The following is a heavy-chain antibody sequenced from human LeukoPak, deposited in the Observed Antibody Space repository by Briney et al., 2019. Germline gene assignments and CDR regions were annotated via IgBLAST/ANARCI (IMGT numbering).Heavy chain of an antibody. CDR1: GFTFSSYS. J-gene: IGHJ4*02. CDR3: ARDFLSESN. Sequence: GGSLRLSCAASGFTFSSYSMNWVRQAPGKGLEWVSFISSSSYIYYADSVKGRFTISRDNAKNSLYLQMNSLRAEDTAVYYCARDFLSESNWGQGTLVTVSS. CDR2: ISSSSYI. V-gene: IGHV3-21*01.